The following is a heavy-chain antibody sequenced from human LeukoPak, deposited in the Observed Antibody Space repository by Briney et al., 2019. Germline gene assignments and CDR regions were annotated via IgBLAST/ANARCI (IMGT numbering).Heavy chain of an antibody. D-gene: IGHD5-12*01. J-gene: IGHJ4*02. CDR2: IYYSGST. Sequence: PSETLSLTCTVSGGSISSYYWSWLRQPPGKGLEWIGYIYYSGSTNYNPSLKSRVTISVDTFKNQFSLKLSSVTAADTAMYYCARVSGYDWESFYDYWGQGSLVTVSS. V-gene: IGHV4-59*01. CDR1: GGSISSYY. CDR3: ARVSGYDWESFYDY.